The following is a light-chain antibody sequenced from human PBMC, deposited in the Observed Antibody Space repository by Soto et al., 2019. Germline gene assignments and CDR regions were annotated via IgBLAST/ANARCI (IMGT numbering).Light chain of an antibody. CDR2: TND. Sequence: QSVLTQPPSATGTPGQRVTISCSGSSSNIGSNTVNWYQQLPGTAPKLLIYTNDQRPSGVPDRFSGSKSGTSASLAISGLQFEDEADYHCSSWDDNLGAEVFGAGTKVTVL. CDR1: SSNIGSNT. CDR3: SSWDDNLGAEV. J-gene: IGLJ1*01. V-gene: IGLV1-44*01.